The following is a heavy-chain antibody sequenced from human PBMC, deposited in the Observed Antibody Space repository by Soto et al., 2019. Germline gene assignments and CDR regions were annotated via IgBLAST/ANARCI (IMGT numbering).Heavy chain of an antibody. CDR1: GFTFSSYG. CDR3: AKDPVGATSYYYYDMDV. D-gene: IGHD1-26*01. V-gene: IGHV3-30*18. Sequence: QVQLVESGGGVVQPGRSLRLSCAASGFTFSSYGMHWVRQAPGKGLEWVAVISYDGSNKYYADSVKGRFTISRDNSKNXXYLQMNSLRAEDTAVYYCAKDPVGATSYYYYDMDVWGQGTTVTVSS. CDR2: ISYDGSNK. J-gene: IGHJ6*02.